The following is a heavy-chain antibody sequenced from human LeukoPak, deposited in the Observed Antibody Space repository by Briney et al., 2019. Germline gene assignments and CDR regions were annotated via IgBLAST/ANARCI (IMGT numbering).Heavy chain of an antibody. V-gene: IGHV3-48*03. Sequence: PGGSLRLSCAASGFTYSSYEMNWVRQAPGKGLEWVSYISSSGSTIYYADSVKGRFTISRDNAKNSLYLQLNSLRAEDTAVYYCARDQGWLQFDNWGQGTLVTVSS. J-gene: IGHJ4*02. D-gene: IGHD5-12*01. CDR1: GFTYSSYE. CDR2: ISSSGSTI. CDR3: ARDQGWLQFDN.